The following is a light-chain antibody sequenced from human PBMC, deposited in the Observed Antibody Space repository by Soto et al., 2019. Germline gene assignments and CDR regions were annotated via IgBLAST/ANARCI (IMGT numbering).Light chain of an antibody. CDR2: GAS. Sequence: EIVLTQFPGTLSLSPGERATLSCRASQSVSNYLAWYQQKPGQAPRLLIYGASNRASGDPDRFRASGSGTDFTLTITRLEAEDFAVYFCRQYGISLTTGGGTKVESK. J-gene: IGKJ4*01. V-gene: IGKV3-20*01. CDR3: RQYGISLT. CDR1: QSVSNY.